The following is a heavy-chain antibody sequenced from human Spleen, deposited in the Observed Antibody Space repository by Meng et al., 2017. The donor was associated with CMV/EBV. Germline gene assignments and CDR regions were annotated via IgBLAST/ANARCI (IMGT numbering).Heavy chain of an antibody. V-gene: IGHV3-21*01. CDR3: ARDCGGTSCSHHAFDL. Sequence: GGSLRLSCAASGFTFSSYSMNWVRKAPGEGLEWVSSISTGGNYRYYADSVRGRFTISRDNAKNSLYLQVNSLRAEDTAVYYCARDCGGTSCSHHAFDLWGQGTMVTVSS. J-gene: IGHJ3*01. CDR2: ISTGGNYR. CDR1: GFTFSSYS. D-gene: IGHD2-2*01.